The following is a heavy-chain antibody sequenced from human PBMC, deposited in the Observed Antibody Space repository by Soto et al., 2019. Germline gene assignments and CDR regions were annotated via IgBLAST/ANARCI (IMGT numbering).Heavy chain of an antibody. CDR1: GGSISSGDYY. V-gene: IGHV4-31*03. J-gene: IGHJ5*02. Sequence: QVQLQESGPGLVKPSQTLSLTCTVSGGSISSGDYYWSWIRQHPGKGLEWIGYIHYSGTTYYNPSLQSRLTISVDTSQNQFSLKLTSVTAADTALYYCAKGSFSSSSSWFDPWGQGTLVTVSS. CDR3: AKGSFSSSSSWFDP. D-gene: IGHD6-6*01. CDR2: IHYSGTT.